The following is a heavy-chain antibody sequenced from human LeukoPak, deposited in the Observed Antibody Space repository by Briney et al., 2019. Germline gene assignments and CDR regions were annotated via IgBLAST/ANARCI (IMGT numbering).Heavy chain of an antibody. Sequence: QSGGSPRLSCAASGFSFSSYEMNWVRQAPGKGLEWVSYISSSGSSIYNADSVKGRFTISRDNAKNSLYLQMNSLRAEDTAVYYCARGYYYGSGTLGPFDPWGQGTLVTVSS. D-gene: IGHD3-10*01. CDR2: ISSSGSSI. V-gene: IGHV3-48*03. J-gene: IGHJ5*02. CDR1: GFSFSSYE. CDR3: ARGYYYGSGTLGPFDP.